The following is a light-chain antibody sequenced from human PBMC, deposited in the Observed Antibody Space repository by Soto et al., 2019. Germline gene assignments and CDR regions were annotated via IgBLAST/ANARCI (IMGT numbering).Light chain of an antibody. Sequence: QSVLTQPPSASGTPGQRVTISCSGSSSNIGGNTVNWYQQFTGTAPKLLIYSNNKRPSGVPDRFSGSKSDTSASLAISGLQSDDEADYYCAAWDDSLRGRVFGGGTKLTVL. V-gene: IGLV1-44*01. J-gene: IGLJ3*02. CDR3: AAWDDSLRGRV. CDR1: SSNIGGNT. CDR2: SNN.